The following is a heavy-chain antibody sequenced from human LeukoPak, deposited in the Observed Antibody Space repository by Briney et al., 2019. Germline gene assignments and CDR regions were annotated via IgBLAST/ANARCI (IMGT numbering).Heavy chain of an antibody. J-gene: IGHJ4*02. CDR1: GYSFTSYW. Sequence: GESLRISCQGSGYSFTSYWISWVRQLPGKGLEWMGRIDPSDSYTNYSPSFQGHVTISADKSISTAYLQWSSLKASDTAMYYCARQPVVAATGQDYWGQGTLVTVSS. CDR3: ARQPVVAATGQDY. CDR2: IDPSDSYT. D-gene: IGHD2-15*01. V-gene: IGHV5-10-1*01.